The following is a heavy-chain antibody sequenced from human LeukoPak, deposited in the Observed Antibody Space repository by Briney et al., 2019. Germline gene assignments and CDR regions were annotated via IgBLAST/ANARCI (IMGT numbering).Heavy chain of an antibody. Sequence: GGSLRLSCAASGFTFSSYWMSWVRQAPGKGLEWVANIKQDGSEKYYVDSVKGRFTISRDNAKNSLYLQMNSLRAEDTAVYYCARLHYDVLTGPFDYWGQGTLVTASS. J-gene: IGHJ4*02. V-gene: IGHV3-7*01. CDR1: GFTFSSYW. CDR3: ARLHYDVLTGPFDY. CDR2: IKQDGSEK. D-gene: IGHD3-9*01.